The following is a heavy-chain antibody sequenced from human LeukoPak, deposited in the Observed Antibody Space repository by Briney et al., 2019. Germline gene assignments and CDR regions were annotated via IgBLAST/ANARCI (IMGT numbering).Heavy chain of an antibody. CDR3: VRGQPYYYDSRGYSVPHD. V-gene: IGHV3-53*01. Sequence: GGSLRLSCAASGFTVSSVYMSWVRQAPGKGLEWVSLIYSAGTTYYADSVKGRFIISRDNSKNTLYLQMNSLRAEDTAVYYCVRGQPYYYDSRGYSVPHDWGQGTLVTVSS. D-gene: IGHD3-22*01. CDR1: GFTVSSVY. J-gene: IGHJ4*02. CDR2: IYSAGTT.